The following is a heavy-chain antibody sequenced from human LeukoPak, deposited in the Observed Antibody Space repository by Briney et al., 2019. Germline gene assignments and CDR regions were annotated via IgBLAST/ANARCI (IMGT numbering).Heavy chain of an antibody. Sequence: GGSLRLSCVASGFTFSDYWMSWVRQAPGKGLEYVANIKEDGSEKYYVDSVKGRFSISRDNAKNSLYLQMNSLGAEDSAIYYCAKVRSRFFDYWGQGTLVTVSS. D-gene: IGHD3-3*01. V-gene: IGHV3-7*01. J-gene: IGHJ4*02. CDR2: IKEDGSEK. CDR3: AKVRSRFFDY. CDR1: GFTFSDYW.